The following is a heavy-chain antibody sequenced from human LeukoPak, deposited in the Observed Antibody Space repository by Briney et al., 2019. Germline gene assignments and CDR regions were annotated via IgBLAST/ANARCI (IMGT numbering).Heavy chain of an antibody. CDR1: GGSISSYC. D-gene: IGHD3-22*01. CDR3: ASDRYYYDSSSYYVFDQ. Sequence: SETLSLTCTVSGGSISSYCWSWIRQPAGKGLEWVGCIYTSGSTNYNPSLKSRVTMSVATSKNQFSLKLSSVTAADTAVYYCASDRYYYDSSSYYVFDQWGQGTLVTVSS. V-gene: IGHV4-4*07. CDR2: IYTSGST. J-gene: IGHJ4*02.